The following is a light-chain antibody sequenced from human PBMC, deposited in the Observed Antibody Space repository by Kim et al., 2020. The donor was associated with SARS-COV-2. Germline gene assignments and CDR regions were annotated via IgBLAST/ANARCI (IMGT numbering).Light chain of an antibody. CDR2: KAS. J-gene: IGKJ1*01. V-gene: IGKV1-5*03. CDR3: QHYNGYSWT. CDR1: QSISSW. Sequence: ASVGDRVTITCGASQSISSWLAWYQQKPGKAPNLLIYKASSLESGVPSRFSGSGSGTEFTLTISSLQPDDFATYYCQHYNGYSWTFGQGTKVDIK.